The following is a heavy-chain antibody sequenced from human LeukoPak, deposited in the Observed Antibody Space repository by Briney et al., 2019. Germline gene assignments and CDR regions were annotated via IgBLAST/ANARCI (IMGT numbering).Heavy chain of an antibody. J-gene: IGHJ4*02. CDR1: GGSISSSSYY. D-gene: IGHD3-3*01. CDR2: IYYSGST. Sequence: SETLSLNCTVSGGSISSSSYYWGWIRQPPGKGLEWIGSIYYSGSTYYNPSLKSRVTISVDTSKNQFSLKLSSVTAADTAVYYCARHLTGSIFGVVTPGFDYWGQGTLVTVSS. V-gene: IGHV4-39*01. CDR3: ARHLTGSIFGVVTPGFDY.